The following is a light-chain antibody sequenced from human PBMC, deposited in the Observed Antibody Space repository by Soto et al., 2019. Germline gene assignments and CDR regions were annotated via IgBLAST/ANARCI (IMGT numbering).Light chain of an antibody. CDR3: QQYDTSPRT. V-gene: IGKV3-20*01. J-gene: IGKJ1*01. Sequence: EIVLTQSPGTLSLSQGERATLSCRASQSLSSGYLAWYQQKPGQAPRILIYAASSRATGIPDRFSGSGSGTDFSLTINRLEPEDSAVYYCQQYDTSPRTFGQGTNVDIK. CDR2: AAS. CDR1: QSLSSGY.